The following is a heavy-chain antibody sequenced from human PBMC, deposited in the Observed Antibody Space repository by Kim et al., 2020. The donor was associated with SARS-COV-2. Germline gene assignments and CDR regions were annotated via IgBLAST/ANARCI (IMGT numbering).Heavy chain of an antibody. CDR3: ARDLTALGYCTNGVCYNGGTHGWALDV. CDR2: IYYSGST. V-gene: IGHV4-59*13. Sequence: SETLSLTCTVSGGSISSYYWSWIRQPPGKGLEWIGYIYYSGSTNYNPSLKSRVTISVDTSKNQFSLKLSSVTAADTAMYYCARDLTALGYCTNGVCYNGGTHGWALDVWGQGTTVTVSS. J-gene: IGHJ6*02. CDR1: GGSISSYY. D-gene: IGHD2-8*01.